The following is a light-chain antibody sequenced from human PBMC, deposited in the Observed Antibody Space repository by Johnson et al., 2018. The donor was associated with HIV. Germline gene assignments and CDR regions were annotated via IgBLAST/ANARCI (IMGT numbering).Light chain of an antibody. CDR2: ENH. J-gene: IGLJ1*01. CDR1: SSNIGNNY. CDR3: GTWDSSLSASYV. Sequence: HSVLTQPPSVSAAPGQKVTISCSGSSSNIGNNYVSWYQQLPGTAPKLLIYENHKRPSGIPDRFSGSKSGTSATLGITGLQTGDEADYYCGTWDSSLSASYVFGTGTKVTFL. V-gene: IGLV1-51*02.